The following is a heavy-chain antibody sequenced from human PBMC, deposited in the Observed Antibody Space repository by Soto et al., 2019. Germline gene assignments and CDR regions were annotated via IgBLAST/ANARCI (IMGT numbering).Heavy chain of an antibody. Sequence: GGSLILSCEASGFTFSCQSMSWVRQGPGMGLEWVSSISGSGVKTYYADSVRGRFSISRDNSKNTVYLQMNSLRAEDTAVYYCARSRGGSSGSDAFDIWGQGTMVTVSS. CDR3: ARSRGGSSGSDAFDI. CDR1: GFTFSCQS. J-gene: IGHJ3*02. CDR2: ISGSGVKT. V-gene: IGHV3-23*01. D-gene: IGHD6-19*01.